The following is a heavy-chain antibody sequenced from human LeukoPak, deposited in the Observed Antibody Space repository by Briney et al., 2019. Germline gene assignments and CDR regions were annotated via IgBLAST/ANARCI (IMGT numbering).Heavy chain of an antibody. V-gene: IGHV2-70*11. CDR2: IDWDEDK. CDR1: GFSFSTGEMC. J-gene: IGHJ4*02. D-gene: IGHD3-9*01. Sequence: GPALVKPTQTLTLTCTFSGFSFSTGEMCVSWIRQPPGKALEWLARIDWDEDKYYSTSLKTRLTISKGTSKDQVVLTMTNMDPVDTATYYCALLRFFDWSLDYWGQGTLVTVSS. CDR3: ALLRFFDWSLDY.